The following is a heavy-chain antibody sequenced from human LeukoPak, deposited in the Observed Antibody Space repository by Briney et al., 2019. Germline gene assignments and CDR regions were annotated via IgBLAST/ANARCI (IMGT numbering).Heavy chain of an antibody. D-gene: IGHD5-18*01. J-gene: IGHJ4*02. CDR1: GFTFSSYW. CDR2: INSDGSST. Sequence: GGSLRLSREASGFTFSSYWMHWVRQAPGKGLVWVSRINSDGSSTSYADSVKGRFTISRDNANNTLSLQMNSLRAEDTAVYFCAREASSGTAMVDYWGQGTLVTVSS. CDR3: AREASSGTAMVDY. V-gene: IGHV3-74*01.